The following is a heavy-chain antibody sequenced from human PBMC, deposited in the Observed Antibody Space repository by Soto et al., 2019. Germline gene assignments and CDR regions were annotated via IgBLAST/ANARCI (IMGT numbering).Heavy chain of an antibody. CDR1: GGTFSSYA. V-gene: IGHV1-69*06. J-gene: IGHJ6*02. Sequence: QVQLVQSGADVKKPGSSVKVSCKASGGTFSSYAISWVRQAPGQGLEWMGGIIPIFGTTNYVRRFQGRVTITAVKSTSTAYKELRSLRSEDTAVYYCARGTRSGSYYYYGLDVWGQGTTVTVSS. CDR2: IIPIFGTT. CDR3: ARGTRSGSYYYYGLDV. D-gene: IGHD1-26*01.